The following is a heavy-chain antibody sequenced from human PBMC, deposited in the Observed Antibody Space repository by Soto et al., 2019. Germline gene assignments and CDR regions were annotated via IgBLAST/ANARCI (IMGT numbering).Heavy chain of an antibody. CDR2: ISYGGSDSLDGSQK. Sequence: RVWCAASACAFSSCGKHGGRLAPEKGLEGVAVISYGGSDSLDGSQKYYADSVKGRFTISRDKSINTLYLQMDSLRPEDTAVYYCARPGRNCWRARHGGDHCGQGT. CDR1: ACAFSSCG. V-gene: IGHV3-30*03. CDR3: ARPGRNCWRARHGGDH. D-gene: IGHD1-7*01. J-gene: IGHJ5*02.